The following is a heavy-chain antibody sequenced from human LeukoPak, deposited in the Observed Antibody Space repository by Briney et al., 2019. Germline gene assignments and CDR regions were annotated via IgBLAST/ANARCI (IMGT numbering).Heavy chain of an antibody. V-gene: IGHV3-30*04. Sequence: PGGSLRLSCAASGFTLSNYAMHWVSQAPDKGLEWVAVISYDGSNKYYADSVKGRFTISRDNSKNTLYLQMNSLRAEDTAVYYCARAKSTSGLVVVVAATLLFDYWGQGTLVTVSS. CDR1: GFTLSNYA. CDR2: ISYDGSNK. CDR3: ARAKSTSGLVVVVAATLLFDY. D-gene: IGHD2-15*01. J-gene: IGHJ4*02.